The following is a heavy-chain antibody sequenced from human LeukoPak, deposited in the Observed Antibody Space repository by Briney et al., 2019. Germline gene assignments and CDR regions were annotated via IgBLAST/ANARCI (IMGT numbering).Heavy chain of an antibody. D-gene: IGHD3-22*01. CDR1: GGSFSGYY. V-gene: IGHV4-34*01. Sequence: SETLSLTCAVYGGSFSGYYWSWIRQPPGKGLEWIGEINHSGSTNYNPSLKSRVTISVDTSKNQFSLKLSSVTAADTAVYYCARVFPIYYDSSGYYYFDYWGQGTLVTVSS. CDR2: INHSGST. J-gene: IGHJ4*02. CDR3: ARVFPIYYDSSGYYYFDY.